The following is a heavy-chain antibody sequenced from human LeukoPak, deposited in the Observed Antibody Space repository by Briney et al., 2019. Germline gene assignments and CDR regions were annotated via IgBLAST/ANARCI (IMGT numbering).Heavy chain of an antibody. CDR2: INGGSGNT. CDR3: ANPRYDSSGYYYVD. CDR1: GYTFTDYT. Sequence: ASVQVSCKASGYTFTDYTMHWLRQAPGQRLDWMGWINGGSGNTNYSPEFQGRVTITRDTSASTAYMELSSLRSEDTAVYYCANPRYDSSGYYYVDWGQGTLVTVSS. J-gene: IGHJ4*02. D-gene: IGHD3-22*01. V-gene: IGHV1-3*01.